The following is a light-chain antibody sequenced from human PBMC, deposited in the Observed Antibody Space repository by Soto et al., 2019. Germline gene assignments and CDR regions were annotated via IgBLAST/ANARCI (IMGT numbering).Light chain of an antibody. V-gene: IGLV1-44*01. CDR3: AAWDVSLNVVV. CDR1: ASNIGSNP. CDR2: SSS. Sequence: QSVVTQPPSASGTPGQRVTISCSGSASNIGSNPVNWYQQPPGTAPKLLIYSSSHRPSGVPDRISGSKSGTSASLAISGLQSGDEADYYCAAWDVSLNVVVFGGGTKLTVL. J-gene: IGLJ2*01.